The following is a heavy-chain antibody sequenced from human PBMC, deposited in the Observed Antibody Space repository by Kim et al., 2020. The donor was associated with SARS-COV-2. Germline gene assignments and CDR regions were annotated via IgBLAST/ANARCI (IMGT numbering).Heavy chain of an antibody. V-gene: IGHV3-64D*09. D-gene: IGHD6-13*01. J-gene: IGHJ5*02. CDR1: GFTFSSYA. CDR3: VKDLRSSSWYSHWFDP. CDR2: ISSNGGST. Sequence: GGSLRLSCSASGFTFSSYAMHWVRQAPGKGLEYVSAISSNGGSTYYADSVKGRFTISRDNSKNTLYLQMSSLRAEDTAVYYCVKDLRSSSWYSHWFDPWGQGTLVPVSS.